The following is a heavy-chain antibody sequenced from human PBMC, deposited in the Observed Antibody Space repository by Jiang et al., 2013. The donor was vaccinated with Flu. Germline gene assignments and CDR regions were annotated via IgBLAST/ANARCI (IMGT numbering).Heavy chain of an antibody. CDR2: IYYSGST. CDR3: ARGAWGVVVAATYFDY. Sequence: GPGLVKPSQTLSLTCTVSGGSISSGDYYWSWIRQPPGKGLEWIGYIYYSGSTYYNPSLKSRVTISVDTSKNQFSLKLSSVTAADTAVYYCARGAWGVVVAATYFDYWGQGTLVTVSS. D-gene: IGHD2-15*01. CDR1: GGSISSGDYY. V-gene: IGHV4-30-4*01. J-gene: IGHJ4*02.